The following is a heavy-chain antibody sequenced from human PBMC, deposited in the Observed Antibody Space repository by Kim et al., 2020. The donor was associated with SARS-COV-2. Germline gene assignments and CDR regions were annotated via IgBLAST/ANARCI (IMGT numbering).Heavy chain of an antibody. CDR2: INNRGSYM. Sequence: GGSLRLSCEVSGFTFSDCYMTWIRQAPGKGLEWLSYINNRGSYMQSANSVRGRFTLSRDNAKNSVYLQMNSLTVEDTAVYYCARARGLGLGGWFDPWGQGTLVTVSS. CDR1: GFTFSDCY. V-gene: IGHV3-11*01. CDR3: ARARGLGLGGWFDP. J-gene: IGHJ5*02. D-gene: IGHD3-16*01.